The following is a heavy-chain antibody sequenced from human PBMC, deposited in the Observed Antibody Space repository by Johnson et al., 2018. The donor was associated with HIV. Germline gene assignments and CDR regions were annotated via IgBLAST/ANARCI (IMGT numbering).Heavy chain of an antibody. V-gene: IGHV3-30*14. D-gene: IGHD1-26*01. CDR2: LSYDGRDA. CDR3: AREGAWEVRPGAFDI. J-gene: IGHJ3*02. Sequence: QVQLVESGGGVVQPGTSLRLSCTASGFAFSSYALHWVRQAPGKGLEWVAVLSYDGRDAYYADSVKGRFPSSRDNSKNRLYLQMNSLRAEDTAVYHCAREGAWEVRPGAFDIWGQGTTVTVSS. CDR1: GFAFSSYA.